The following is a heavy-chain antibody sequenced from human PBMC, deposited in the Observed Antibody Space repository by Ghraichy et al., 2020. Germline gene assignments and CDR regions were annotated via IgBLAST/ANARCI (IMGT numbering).Heavy chain of an antibody. CDR2: INPNSGGT. V-gene: IGHV1-2*02. J-gene: IGHJ6*02. CDR1: GYTFTGYY. D-gene: IGHD5-12*01. CDR3: ARELAHRSVYYYGMDV. Sequence: ASVKVSCKASGYTFTGYYMHWVRQAPGQGLEWMGWINPNSGGTNYAQKFQGRVTMTRDTSISTAYMELSRLRSDDTAVYYCARELAHRSVYYYGMDVWGQGTTVTVSS.